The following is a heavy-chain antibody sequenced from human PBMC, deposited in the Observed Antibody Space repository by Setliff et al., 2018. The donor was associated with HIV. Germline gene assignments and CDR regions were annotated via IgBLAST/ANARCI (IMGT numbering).Heavy chain of an antibody. J-gene: IGHJ4*02. CDR3: ASGEYSYGYRFDY. CDR1: GRSISSYY. CDR2: IYYSGST. V-gene: IGHV4-59*01. Sequence: SETLSLTCTVSGRSISSYYWSWIRQPPGKGLEWIGYIYYSGSTNYHPSLKSRVTISVDTSKSHFSLKLSSVTAADTAVYYCASGEYSYGYRFDYWGQGTLVTVSS. D-gene: IGHD5-18*01.